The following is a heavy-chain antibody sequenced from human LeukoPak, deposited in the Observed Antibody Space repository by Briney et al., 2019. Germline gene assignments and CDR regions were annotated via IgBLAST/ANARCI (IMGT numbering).Heavy chain of an antibody. J-gene: IGHJ6*03. V-gene: IGHV4-4*07. Sequence: SETLSLTCTVSGASLSRYYWSWIRQPAGKGLEWIGRIHSSGSTNYYPSLKSRVTMSVDTSKNQFSLRLSSVTAADTAVYYCARLHRYYYDSSGYFYYYYYMDVWGKGTTVTISS. CDR1: GASLSRYY. CDR3: ARLHRYYYDSSGYFYYYYYMDV. CDR2: IHSSGST. D-gene: IGHD3-22*01.